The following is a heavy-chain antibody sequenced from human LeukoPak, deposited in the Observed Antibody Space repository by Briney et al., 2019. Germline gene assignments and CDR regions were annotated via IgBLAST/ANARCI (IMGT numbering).Heavy chain of an antibody. D-gene: IGHD3-22*01. Sequence: GASVKVSCKASGYTFTSYYMHWVRQAPGQGLEWMGIINPSGGSTSYAQKFQGRVTMTRDTSTSTVYMELSSLRSEDTAVYYCARRGYDSSGYYVNVRYYFDYWGQGTLVTVSS. V-gene: IGHV1-46*01. CDR3: ARRGYDSSGYYVNVRYYFDY. J-gene: IGHJ4*02. CDR1: GYTFTSYY. CDR2: INPSGGST.